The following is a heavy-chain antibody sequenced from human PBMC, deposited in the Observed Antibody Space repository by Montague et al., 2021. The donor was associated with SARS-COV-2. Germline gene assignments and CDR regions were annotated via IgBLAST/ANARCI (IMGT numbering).Heavy chain of an antibody. CDR3: ARAHSGSWAHLDN. J-gene: IGHJ4*02. D-gene: IGHD5-12*01. V-gene: IGHV4-61*02. CDR2: IYTSGTT. Sequence: TLSLTCTVSGGSISSDSRYWSWIRQPAGKGLEWIGRIYTSGTTDYSFSLKSRVTISIDTSKNQFSLKLTSVTAADTAVYYCARAHSGSWAHLDNWGQGSLVTVSS. CDR1: GGSISSDSRY.